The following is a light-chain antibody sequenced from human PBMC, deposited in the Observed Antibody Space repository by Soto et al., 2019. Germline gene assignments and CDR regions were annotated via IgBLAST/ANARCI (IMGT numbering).Light chain of an antibody. V-gene: IGKV4-1*01. J-gene: IGKJ1*01. CDR2: SSS. Sequence: DIVMTQSPDSLAVSLGERATFNCKSSQTFLYSSNNKNYLAWYQQKPGQAPKLLIHSSSTRTSGVPDRFSGSGSGTDFTLTISNLQAEDVAVYYCQQYYSSPQTFGQGTKVDIK. CDR1: QTFLYSSNNKNY. CDR3: QQYYSSPQT.